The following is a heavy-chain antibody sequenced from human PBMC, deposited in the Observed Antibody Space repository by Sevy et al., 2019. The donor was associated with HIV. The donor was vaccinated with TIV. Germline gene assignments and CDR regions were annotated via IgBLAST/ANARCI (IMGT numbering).Heavy chain of an antibody. CDR3: AKDLYSSSYYHDYYYGMDV. J-gene: IGHJ6*02. Sequence: GGSLRLSCAASGFTFSSYAMSWVRQAPGKGLEWVSAISGSGGSTYYADSVKGRFTISRDNSKNTLYLQMNSLRAEDTAVYCCAKDLYSSSYYHDYYYGMDVWGQGTTVTVSS. V-gene: IGHV3-23*01. D-gene: IGHD6-6*01. CDR1: GFTFSSYA. CDR2: ISGSGGST.